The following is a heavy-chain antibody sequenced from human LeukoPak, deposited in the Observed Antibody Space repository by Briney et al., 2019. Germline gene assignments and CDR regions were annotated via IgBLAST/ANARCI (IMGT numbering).Heavy chain of an antibody. CDR2: INHRGST. D-gene: IGHD6-13*01. V-gene: IGHV4-34*01. CDR3: ARGFSSSWYSKYFQH. CDR1: GGSFSGYY. Sequence: SETLSLTCAVYGGSFSGYYWSWIRQPPGQGLEWIGVINHRGSTNYNPSLKSRVTISVDTSKNQFSLKLSSVTAADTAVYYCARGFSSSWYSKYFQHWGQGTLVTVSS. J-gene: IGHJ1*01.